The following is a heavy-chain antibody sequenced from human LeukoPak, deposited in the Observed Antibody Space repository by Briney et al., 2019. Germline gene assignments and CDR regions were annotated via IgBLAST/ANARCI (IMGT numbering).Heavy chain of an antibody. CDR2: ISCYNGDT. V-gene: IGHV1-18*01. CDR1: GYTFNKYG. J-gene: IGHJ4*02. Sequence: GASVKVSCKASGYTFNKYGISWVRQAPGQGLEWMGWISCYNGDTRYAQKFQGRVTMTTDTSTSTVHMELRSLRSDDTAVYYCARDPSNTGGYYVYHDYWGQGALVTVSS. CDR3: ARDPSNTGGYYVYHDY. D-gene: IGHD5/OR15-5a*01.